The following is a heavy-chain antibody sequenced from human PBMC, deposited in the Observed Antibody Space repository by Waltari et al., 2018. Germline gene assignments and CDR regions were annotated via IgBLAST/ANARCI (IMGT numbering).Heavy chain of an antibody. CDR3: AREGYYGDYFDY. V-gene: IGHV1-18*04. Sequence: QVHLVQSGAEVQKPGASVKVSCKASAYTFTSYTICWVRQAPGQGLEWMGWITAYNSNTNYALKFQGRVTMTTDTSTSTAYMQLRGLISDDTAVYYCAREGYYGDYFDYWGQGTLVTVSS. CDR2: ITAYNSNT. J-gene: IGHJ4*02. D-gene: IGHD4-17*01. CDR1: AYTFTSYT.